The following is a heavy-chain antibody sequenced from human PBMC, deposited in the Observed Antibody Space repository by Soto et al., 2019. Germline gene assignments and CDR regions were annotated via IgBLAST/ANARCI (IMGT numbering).Heavy chain of an antibody. CDR1: GITFSNCW. D-gene: IGHD3-3*01. CDR3: AIMSFGVGADH. V-gene: IGHV3-7*01. Sequence: EVQLVESGGGLVQPGGSLRLSCAASGITFSNCWMNWVRQAPGKGPEWVANIKQDGSEKYYVDSVKGRFTISRDNAKNSLYLQMNSLRAEDTAVYYCAIMSFGVGADHWGQGTLVTVSS. CDR2: IKQDGSEK. J-gene: IGHJ1*01.